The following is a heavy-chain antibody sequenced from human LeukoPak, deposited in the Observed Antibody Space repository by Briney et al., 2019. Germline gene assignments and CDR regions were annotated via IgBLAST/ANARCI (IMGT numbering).Heavy chain of an antibody. V-gene: IGHV1-8*01. D-gene: IGHD6-13*01. CDR3: ARGSRREQPFDY. J-gene: IGHJ4*02. Sequence: ASVKVSCKASGYTFTSYDINWVRQATGQGLEWMGWMNPNNGNTDYAQKFQGRVTLTRNTSISTAYMELSSLRSEDTAVYYCARGSRREQPFDYWGQGTLVTVSS. CDR1: GYTFTSYD. CDR2: MNPNNGNT.